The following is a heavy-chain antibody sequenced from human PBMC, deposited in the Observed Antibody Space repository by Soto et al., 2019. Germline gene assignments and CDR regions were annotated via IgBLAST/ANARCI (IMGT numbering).Heavy chain of an antibody. Sequence: QVQLVQSGAEVKKPGASVKVSCKASGYTLTNFYIHWVRQAPGQGLEWMGIINPNGGSTNYAHNYQGRVTITRDTSTSTVYMDLSSLRSEDTAVYYCARGLGSGDYWGRGTLGTVSS. V-gene: IGHV1-46*03. CDR3: ARGLGSGDY. J-gene: IGHJ4*02. CDR1: GYTLTNFY. CDR2: INPNGGST. D-gene: IGHD6-25*01.